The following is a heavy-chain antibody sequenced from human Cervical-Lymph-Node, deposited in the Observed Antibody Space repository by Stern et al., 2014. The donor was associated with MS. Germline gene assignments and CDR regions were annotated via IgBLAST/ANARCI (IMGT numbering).Heavy chain of an antibody. CDR1: GFTFSVYG. V-gene: IGHV3-30*18. CDR2: ISYDGSNK. CDR3: TKRESDFWSGGFDP. D-gene: IGHD3-3*01. J-gene: IGHJ5*02. Sequence: VQLVESGGGVVQPGRSLRLSCAASGFTFSVYGMHWVRQAPGKGLALVALISYDGSNKSYADSVKGRFTISRDNAKDTLYRQMNSLRSEDTAVYYCTKRESDFWSGGFDPWGQGTLVTVSS.